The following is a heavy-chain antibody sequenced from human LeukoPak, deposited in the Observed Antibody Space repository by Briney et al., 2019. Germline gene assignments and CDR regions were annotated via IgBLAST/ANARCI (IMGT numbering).Heavy chain of an antibody. D-gene: IGHD1-1*01. J-gene: IGHJ4*02. V-gene: IGHV4-61*02. CDR2: IYTSGST. CDR3: ARAPGTLFDY. CDR1: GGSISSGGYY. Sequence: PSETLSLTCTVSGGSISSGGYYWSWIRQPAGKGLEWIGRIYTSGSTNYNPSLKSRVTMSVDTSKNQFSLKLSSVTAADTAVYYCARAPGTLFDYWGQGTLVTVSS.